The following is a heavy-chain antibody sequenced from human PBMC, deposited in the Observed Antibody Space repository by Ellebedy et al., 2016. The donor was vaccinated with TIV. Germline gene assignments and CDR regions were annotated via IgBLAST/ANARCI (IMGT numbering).Heavy chain of an antibody. CDR1: GGIFRSYA. Sequence: SVKVSCXASGGIFRSYAISWVRQAPGQGLEWMGEILAIFGTAKYAQKFQGRVTITADESTSTAYMELSSLRSEDTAVYYCARGLRYYADYFDYWGQGTLVTVSS. CDR3: ARGLRYYADYFDY. D-gene: IGHD3-10*01. V-gene: IGHV1-69*13. J-gene: IGHJ4*02. CDR2: ILAIFGTA.